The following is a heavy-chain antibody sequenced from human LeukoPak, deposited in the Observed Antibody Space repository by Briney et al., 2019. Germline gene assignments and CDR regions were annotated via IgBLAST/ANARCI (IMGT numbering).Heavy chain of an antibody. J-gene: IGHJ4*02. CDR1: GYTFSDYA. CDR3: ARTPLQVRLPPFDY. D-gene: IGHD5-18*01. CDR2: IDAGNGDT. Sequence: GASVKVSCKASGYTFSDYAMHWVRQAPGQRFEWMGWIDAGNGDTRYSQKFQGRVTITRDTSASTAYIELRSLRSEDTAMYYCARTPLQVRLPPFDYWGQGTLVTVSS. V-gene: IGHV1-3*01.